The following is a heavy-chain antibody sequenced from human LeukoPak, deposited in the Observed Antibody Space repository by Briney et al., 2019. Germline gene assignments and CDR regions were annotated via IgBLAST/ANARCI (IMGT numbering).Heavy chain of an antibody. CDR1: GFTFSSYS. Sequence: PGGSLRLSCAASGFTFSSYSMNWVRQAPGKGLEWVSSISSSSSYIYYAYSVKGRFTISRDNAKNSLYLQMNSLRAEDTAVYYCARDHEGASDPDYWGQGTLVTVSS. J-gene: IGHJ4*02. V-gene: IGHV3-21*01. CDR2: ISSSSSYI. D-gene: IGHD1-26*01. CDR3: ARDHEGASDPDY.